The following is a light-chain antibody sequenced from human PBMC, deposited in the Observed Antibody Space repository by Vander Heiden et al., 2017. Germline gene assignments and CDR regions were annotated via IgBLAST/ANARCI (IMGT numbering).Light chain of an antibody. CDR3: CSYAGRRIYV. CDR2: EVS. CDR1: NTDVGSYNL. Sequence: QSALTQPAYVSGSPGQSTTISCTGTNTDVGSYNLVSWYQQPPWKAPKLMIFEVSKRPSCVSDRFSGSKSGNTSSLTISGLQAVDEADYYCCSYAGRRIYVFGVGTRVTVL. J-gene: IGLJ1*01. V-gene: IGLV2-23*02.